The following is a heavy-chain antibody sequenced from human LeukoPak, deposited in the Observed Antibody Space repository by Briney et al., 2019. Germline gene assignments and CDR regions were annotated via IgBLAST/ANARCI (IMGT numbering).Heavy chain of an antibody. CDR1: GGSISSGSYY. V-gene: IGHV4-61*02. Sequence: SETLSLTCTVSGGSISSGSYYWSWIRQPAGKGLEWIGRIYTSGSTNYNPSLKSRVTILVDTSKNQFSLTLSSVTAADTAVYYCASLGAFDIWGRGTMVTVSS. CDR2: IYTSGST. CDR3: ASLGAFDI. J-gene: IGHJ3*02.